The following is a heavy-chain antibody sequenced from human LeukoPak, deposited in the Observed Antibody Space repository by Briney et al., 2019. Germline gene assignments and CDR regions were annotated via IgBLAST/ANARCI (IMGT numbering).Heavy chain of an antibody. CDR3: ARLKLGAYFDL. CDR1: GGSFSGYY. CDR2: INHSGST. V-gene: IGHV4-34*01. J-gene: IGHJ2*01. D-gene: IGHD3-16*01. Sequence: SETLSLTCAVYGGSFSGYYWSWIRQPPGKGLEWIGEINHSGSTNYNPSLKSRVTISVDTSKNQFSLKLSSVTAADTAVYYCARLKLGAYFDLWGRGTLVTVSS.